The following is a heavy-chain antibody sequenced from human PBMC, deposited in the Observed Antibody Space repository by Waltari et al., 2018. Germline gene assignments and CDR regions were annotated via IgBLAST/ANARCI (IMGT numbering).Heavy chain of an antibody. J-gene: IGHJ4*01. CDR3: ARHHFSFGYVSDY. CDR2: VHHSGSS. D-gene: IGHD5-18*01. Sequence: QPQLQESCPGLVKPSETLSLTCTVSGVYVTSGTVYWGWIRPFPGKGLEWIVEVHHSGSSHYNPSLKGRVTVSLAPSKNQVSLNLTSLTAAATAVYFCARHHFSFGYVSDYWGYGSLVIVSS. V-gene: IGHV4-39*07. CDR1: GVYVTSGTVY.